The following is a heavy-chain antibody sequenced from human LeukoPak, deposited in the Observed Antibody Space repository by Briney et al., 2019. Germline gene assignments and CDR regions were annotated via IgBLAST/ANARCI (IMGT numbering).Heavy chain of an antibody. D-gene: IGHD3-22*01. V-gene: IGHV4-38-2*02. CDR3: TGKYYYDTSGYYYADY. Sequence: SETLSLTCTVSSYSISSGYYWGFIRQSPGKGLEWIGRIYHTGRTYYNPSLKSRLTISVDTSKNQFSLKLSSVTAADTAVYYCTGKYYYDTSGYYYADYWGQGTLVTVSS. CDR2: IYHTGRT. CDR1: SYSISSGYY. J-gene: IGHJ4*02.